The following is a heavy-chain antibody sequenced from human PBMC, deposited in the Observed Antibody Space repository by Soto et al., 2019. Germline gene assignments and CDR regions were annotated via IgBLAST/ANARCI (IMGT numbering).Heavy chain of an antibody. D-gene: IGHD1-7*01. CDR3: AKGNSWSPALVLDI. J-gene: IGHJ3*02. Sequence: PGGSLRLSWAASGFTFRSYAMSWVRQAPGKGLEWVSAISGSAGSTYYADSVKGRFTISRDTSKNTLYLQMNSLRAEDTAVYYCAKGNSWSPALVLDIWGQGTMVTVSS. V-gene: IGHV3-23*01. CDR2: ISGSAGST. CDR1: GFTFRSYA.